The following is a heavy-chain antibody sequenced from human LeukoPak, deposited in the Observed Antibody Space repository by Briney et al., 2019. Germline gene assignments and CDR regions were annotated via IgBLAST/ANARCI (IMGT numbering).Heavy chain of an antibody. CDR3: TNEKWYGDYKSFDY. CDR2: VKSNVNGGTI. D-gene: IGHD4-17*01. J-gene: IGHJ4*02. V-gene: IGHV3-15*01. Sequence: GGSLRLSCAASGFIFSNAWMSWVRQAPGKGLEWGGRVKSNVNGGTIDYAATVKGRFTISRDDSRNTLYVQMTSLTTEDTAVYYCTNEKWYGDYKSFDYWGQGTLVTVSS. CDR1: GFIFSNAW.